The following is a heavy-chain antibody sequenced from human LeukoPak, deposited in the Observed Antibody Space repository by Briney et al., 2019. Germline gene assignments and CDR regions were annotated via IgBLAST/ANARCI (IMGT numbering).Heavy chain of an antibody. CDR1: GFTFSSYA. CDR3: AKAPPIVVVPAAPDMLSWFDP. Sequence: GGSLRLSCAASGFTFSSYAMSWVRQAPGKGLEWVSAISGSGGSTYYADSVKGRFTISRDNSKNTLYLQMNSLRAEDTAVYYCAKAPPIVVVPAAPDMLSWFDPWGQGTLVTVSS. D-gene: IGHD2-2*01. CDR2: ISGSGGST. V-gene: IGHV3-23*01. J-gene: IGHJ5*02.